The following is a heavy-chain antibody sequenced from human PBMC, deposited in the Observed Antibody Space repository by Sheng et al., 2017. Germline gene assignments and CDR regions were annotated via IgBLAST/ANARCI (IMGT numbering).Heavy chain of an antibody. CDR1: GFTFSSYG. J-gene: IGHJ4*02. CDR3: AKVPHPDILTGPLAY. D-gene: IGHD3-9*01. V-gene: IGHV3-30*18. CDR2: ISYDGSNK. Sequence: QVQLVESGGGVVQPGRSLRLSCAASGFTFSSYGMHWVRQAPGKGLEWVAVISYDGSNKYYADSVKGRFTISRDNSKNTLYLQMNSLRAEDTAVYYCAKVPHPDILTGPLAYWGQGTLVT.